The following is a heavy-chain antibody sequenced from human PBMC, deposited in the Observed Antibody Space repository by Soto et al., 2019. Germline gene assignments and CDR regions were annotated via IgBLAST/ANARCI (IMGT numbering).Heavy chain of an antibody. J-gene: IGHJ4*02. CDR1: GGTFSSYA. CDR2: IIPIFGTA. CDR3: ARDQGRLYGPYCSGGSCYGLAFDY. D-gene: IGHD2-15*01. Sequence: VASVKVSCTASGGTFSSYAISCVRQAPGQGLEWMGGIIPIFGTANYAQKFQGRVTITADESTSTAYMELSSLRSEDTAVYYCARDQGRLYGPYCSGGSCYGLAFDYWGQGTLVTVSS. V-gene: IGHV1-69*13.